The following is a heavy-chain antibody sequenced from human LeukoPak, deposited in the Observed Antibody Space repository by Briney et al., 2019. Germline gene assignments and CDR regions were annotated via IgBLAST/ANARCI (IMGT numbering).Heavy chain of an antibody. Sequence: GGSLRLSCAVSGSSVSSNFMTWVRQAPGKGLEWVSLILGETTTTYADSVEGRFTISRDNSKNTLYLQMNRLRAEDTAVYYCVRDMGLRPTERFDSWGQGTLVTVSS. D-gene: IGHD3/OR15-3a*01. V-gene: IGHV3-53*01. CDR2: ILGETTT. J-gene: IGHJ4*02. CDR3: VRDMGLRPTERFDS. CDR1: GSSVSSNF.